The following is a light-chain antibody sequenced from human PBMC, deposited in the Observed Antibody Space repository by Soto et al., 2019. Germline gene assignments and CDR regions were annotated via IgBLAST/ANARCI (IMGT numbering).Light chain of an antibody. CDR3: SSYTSSSSYV. V-gene: IGLV2-14*01. CDR2: DVS. Sequence: QAAPTQPAPVSGAPGQSVALSCTGNRRDVGAYNSVSWYQQYPGKAPKLMIHDVSNRPSGVSDRFSGSKSGNTASLTISGLQAEDEADYYCSSYTSSSSYVFGSGTKVTVL. CDR1: RRDVGAYNS. J-gene: IGLJ1*01.